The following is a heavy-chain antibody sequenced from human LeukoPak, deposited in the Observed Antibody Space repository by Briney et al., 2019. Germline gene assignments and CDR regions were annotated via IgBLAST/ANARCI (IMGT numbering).Heavy chain of an antibody. D-gene: IGHD6-13*01. J-gene: IGHJ4*02. CDR1: GYTFTSYA. V-gene: IGHV1-3*01. CDR3: ARGMRGAAAIFNY. Sequence: ASVKVSCKASGYTFTSYAMHWVRQAPGQRLEWMGWINAGNGNTKYSQKFQGRVTITRDTSASTAYMELSSLRSEDTAVYYCARGMRGAAAIFNYWGQGTLVTVS. CDR2: INAGNGNT.